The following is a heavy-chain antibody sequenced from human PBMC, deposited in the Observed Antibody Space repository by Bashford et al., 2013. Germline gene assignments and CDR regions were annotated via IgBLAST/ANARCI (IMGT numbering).Heavy chain of an antibody. CDR1: GFTFSSYA. Sequence: GSLRLSCAASGFTFSSYAMHWVRQAPGKGLVWVSRINSDGTSIGYADSVTGRFTISRDNAKNTLYLEMNSLRAEDTAVYYCARVYPVTGYWYLDLWGRGTLVTVSS. V-gene: IGHV3-74*01. J-gene: IGHJ2*01. CDR2: INSDGTSI. CDR3: ARVYPVTGYWYLDL. D-gene: IGHD2-21*02.